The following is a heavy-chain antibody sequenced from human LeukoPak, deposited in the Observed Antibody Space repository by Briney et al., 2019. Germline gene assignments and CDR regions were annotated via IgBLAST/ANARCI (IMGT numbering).Heavy chain of an antibody. V-gene: IGHV3-30*18. Sequence: PGRSLRLSCAASGFTFSVYGMHWVRQAPGKGLEWVAVISHDGNNKYYEDSVKGRFSISSDNSKNTLYLQMNSLRAEDTAIYYCAKAEGVSGSLYHGDYWGQGTLVTVSS. CDR2: ISHDGNNK. CDR3: AKAEGVSGSLYHGDY. J-gene: IGHJ4*02. D-gene: IGHD3-10*01. CDR1: GFTFSVYG.